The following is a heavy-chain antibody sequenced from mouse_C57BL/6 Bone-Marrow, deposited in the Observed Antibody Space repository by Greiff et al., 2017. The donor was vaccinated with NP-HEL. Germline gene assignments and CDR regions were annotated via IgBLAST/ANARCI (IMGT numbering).Heavy chain of an antibody. CDR2: INPGSGGT. V-gene: IGHV1-54*01. J-gene: IGHJ3*01. CDR3: ARGGIYYDYAGFAY. D-gene: IGHD2-4*01. Sequence: VQLQQSGAELVRPGTSVKVSCKASGYAFTNYLIEWVKQRPGQGLEWIGVINPGSGGTNYNEKFKGKATLTADKSSSAAYMQLSSLTSEDSAVYFGARGGIYYDYAGFAYWGQGTLVTVSA. CDR1: GYAFTNYL.